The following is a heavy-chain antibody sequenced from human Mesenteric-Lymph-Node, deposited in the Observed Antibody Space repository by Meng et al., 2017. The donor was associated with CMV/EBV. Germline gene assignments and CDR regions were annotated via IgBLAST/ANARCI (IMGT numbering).Heavy chain of an antibody. CDR1: GYTFTGYY. CDR2: INPNSGGT. Sequence: ASVKVSCKASGYTFTGYYMHWVRQAPGQGLEWMGWINPNSGGTNYAQKFQGRVTMTRDTSISTAYMELSRLRSDDTAVYYCARGFPRVSLFDIVVVPAASPFDYWGQGTLVTVSS. J-gene: IGHJ4*02. D-gene: IGHD2-2*01. V-gene: IGHV1-2*02. CDR3: ARGFPRVSLFDIVVVPAASPFDY.